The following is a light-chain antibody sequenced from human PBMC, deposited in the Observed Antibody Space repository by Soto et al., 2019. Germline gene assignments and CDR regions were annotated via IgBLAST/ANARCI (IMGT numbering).Light chain of an antibody. CDR1: QNIDNW. Sequence: DIPMTQSPSSVSASVGDRVTITCRASQNIDNWLAWYQHKPGKAPHLLIYSASTLQSGVPSRFSGCGSGTDFTLTISSLQPEDFATYYCQQCNSFPITFGQGTRLEI. CDR2: SAS. V-gene: IGKV1-12*01. CDR3: QQCNSFPIT. J-gene: IGKJ5*01.